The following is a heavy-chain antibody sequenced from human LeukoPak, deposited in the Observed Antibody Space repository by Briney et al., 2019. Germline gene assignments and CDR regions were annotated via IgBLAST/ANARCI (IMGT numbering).Heavy chain of an antibody. D-gene: IGHD6-13*01. CDR1: GGSISSYW. CDR2: IYTSGST. CDR3: ARDVAAAGTLYYYYYMDV. J-gene: IGHJ6*03. V-gene: IGHV4-4*07. Sequence: PSETLSLTCSVSGGSISSYWWSWIRQPAGKGLERIGRIYTSGSTNYNPSLKSRVTISVDTSKNQFSLKLSSVTAADTAVYYCARDVAAAGTLYYYYYMDVWGKGTTVTVSS.